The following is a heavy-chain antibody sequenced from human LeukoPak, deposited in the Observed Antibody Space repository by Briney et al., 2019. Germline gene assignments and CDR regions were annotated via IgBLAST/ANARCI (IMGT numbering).Heavy chain of an antibody. D-gene: IGHD6-19*01. J-gene: IGHJ4*02. CDR1: GGSISSYY. Sequence: KPSETLSLTXTVSGGSISSYYWSWIRQPPGKGLEWIGYIYYSGSTNYNPSLKSRVTISVDTSKNQFSLKLSSVTAADTAVYYCARVRRSAVAGLWLDYWGPGTLVTVSS. CDR2: IYYSGST. V-gene: IGHV4-59*01. CDR3: ARVRRSAVAGLWLDY.